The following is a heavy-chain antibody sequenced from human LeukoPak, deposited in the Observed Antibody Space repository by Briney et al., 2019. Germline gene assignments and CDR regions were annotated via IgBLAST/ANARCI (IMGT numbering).Heavy chain of an antibody. J-gene: IGHJ6*02. CDR2: ISAYNGNT. D-gene: IGHD2-2*01. V-gene: IGHV1-18*01. Sequence: ASVKVSCKASGYTFTSYGISWVRHAPGQGPEWMGWISAYNGNTNYAQKLQGRVTMTTDTSTSTAYMELRSLRSDDTAVYYRASQVPAANYYDYGMDVWGQGTTVTVSS. CDR3: ASQVPAANYYDYGMDV. CDR1: GYTFTSYG.